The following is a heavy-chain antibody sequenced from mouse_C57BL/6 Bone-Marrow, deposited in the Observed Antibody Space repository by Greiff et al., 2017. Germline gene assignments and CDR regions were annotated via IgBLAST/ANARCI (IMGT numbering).Heavy chain of an antibody. Sequence: QVQLKQPGAELVKPGASVKLSCKASGYTFTSYWMHWVKQRPGQGLEWIGMIHPSSGSTNYNEKFKSKATLTVDKSSSTAYMQLSSLTSEDSAVYDCSRSPYYSNCVDYWGQGTTLTVSS. CDR2: IHPSSGST. CDR3: SRSPYYSNCVDY. CDR1: GYTFTSYW. D-gene: IGHD2-5*01. V-gene: IGHV1-64*01. J-gene: IGHJ2*01.